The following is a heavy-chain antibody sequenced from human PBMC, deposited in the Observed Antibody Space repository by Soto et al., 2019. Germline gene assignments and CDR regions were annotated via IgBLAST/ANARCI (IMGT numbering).Heavy chain of an antibody. Sequence: QVQLQQWGAGLLKPSETLSLTCAVYGGSFSGYDWTWIRQPPGTGLVWIGENNHSGSTNYNPSLKSRVTISVDTSKNPFSLKLTSVNAADTAVYYSARDKITGLFDYGGQGTLVTVSS. V-gene: IGHV4-34*01. CDR1: GGSFSGYD. J-gene: IGHJ4*02. CDR3: ARDKITGLFDY. D-gene: IGHD2-8*02. CDR2: NNHSGST.